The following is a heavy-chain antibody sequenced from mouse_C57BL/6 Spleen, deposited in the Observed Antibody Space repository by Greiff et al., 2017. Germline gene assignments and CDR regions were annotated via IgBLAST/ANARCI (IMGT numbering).Heavy chain of an antibody. CDR3: AIGKDQATWCDY. V-gene: IGHV1-74*01. CDR1: GYTFTSYW. J-gene: IGHJ3*01. CDR2: IHPSDSDT. Sequence: QVQLQQPGAELVRPGASVKVSCTASGYTFTSYWMHWVKQRPGQGLEWIGRIHPSDSDTNYTQKFKGKATLTVDKSSSTAYMQLSSLTSEDSAVYYCAIGKDQATWCDYWGQGTLVTVSA. D-gene: IGHD3-2*02.